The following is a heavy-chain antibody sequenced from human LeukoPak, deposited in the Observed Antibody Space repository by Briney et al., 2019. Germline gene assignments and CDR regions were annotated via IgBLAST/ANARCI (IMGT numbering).Heavy chain of an antibody. V-gene: IGHV1-69*04. CDR3: ARANVEMATGRSEYAFDI. Sequence: SVKVSCKASGYTFTSYAMHWVRQAPGQGLEWMGRIIPILGIANYAQKFQGRVTITADKSTSTAYMELSSLRSEDTAVYYCARANVEMATGRSEYAFDIWGQGTMVTVSS. CDR2: IIPILGIA. CDR1: GYTFTSYA. D-gene: IGHD5-24*01. J-gene: IGHJ3*02.